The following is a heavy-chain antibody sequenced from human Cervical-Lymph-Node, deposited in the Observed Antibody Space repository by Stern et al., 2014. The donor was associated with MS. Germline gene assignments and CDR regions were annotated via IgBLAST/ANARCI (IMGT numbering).Heavy chain of an antibody. J-gene: IGHJ6*02. CDR3: AREYEVYSIQAYYGMDV. V-gene: IGHV3-74*01. Sequence: EVQLVESGGGLVRPGGSLRLSCAASGFTFSSYWMHWVRQVPGKGLVWVSRIGSDGSYPIYADSVKGRFTISRDNSRNTVYLQMNRLRAEDTAVYFCAREYEVYSIQAYYGMDVWGQGTTVIVSS. CDR2: IGSDGSYP. D-gene: IGHD2-8*01. CDR1: GFTFSSYW.